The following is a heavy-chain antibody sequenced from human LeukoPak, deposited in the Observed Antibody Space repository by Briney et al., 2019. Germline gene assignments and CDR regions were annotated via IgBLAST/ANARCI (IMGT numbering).Heavy chain of an antibody. D-gene: IGHD4-11*01. J-gene: IGHJ4*02. CDR3: ARDSNYHPDC. CDR2: ITSDGSST. CDR1: GFTFSXXX. V-gene: IGHV3-74*01. Sequence: PGGSLRLSCAASGFTFSXXXMHWVRQAPGKXLXWISRITSDGSSTSYADSVKGRFTISRDNAKNTLYLQMNSLRAEDTAVYYCARDSNYHPDCWGQGTLVSVSS.